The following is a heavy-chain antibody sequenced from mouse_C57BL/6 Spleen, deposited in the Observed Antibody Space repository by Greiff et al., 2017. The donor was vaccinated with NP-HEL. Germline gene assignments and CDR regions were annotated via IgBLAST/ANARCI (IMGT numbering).Heavy chain of an antibody. CDR3: ARGTTVVGHWYFDV. CDR2: ISYDGSN. D-gene: IGHD1-1*01. V-gene: IGHV3-6*01. CDR1: GYSITSGYY. J-gene: IGHJ1*03. Sequence: EVKLQESGPGLVKPSQSLSLTCSVTGYSITSGYYWNWIRQFPGNKLEWMGYISYDGSNNYNPSLKNRISITRDTSKNQFFLKLNSVTTEDTATYYCARGTTVVGHWYFDVWGTGTTVTVSS.